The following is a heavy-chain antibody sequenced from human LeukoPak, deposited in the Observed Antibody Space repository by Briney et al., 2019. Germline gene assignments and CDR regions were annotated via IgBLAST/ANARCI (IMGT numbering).Heavy chain of an antibody. V-gene: IGHV4-59*01. D-gene: IGHD5-12*01. Sequence: SETLSLTCTASGGSISSYYWSWIRQPPGKGLEWIGNIYYSGSTNYNPSLKSRVTISVDTSKNQFSLKLSSVTAADTAVYYCARCGYSGYDGNYYMDVWGKGTTVTISS. CDR3: ARCGYSGYDGNYYMDV. CDR1: GGSISSYY. J-gene: IGHJ6*03. CDR2: IYYSGST.